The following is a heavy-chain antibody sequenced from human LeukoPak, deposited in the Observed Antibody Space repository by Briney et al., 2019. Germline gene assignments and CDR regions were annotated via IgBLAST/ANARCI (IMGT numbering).Heavy chain of an antibody. CDR1: GFTFSSYA. CDR3: ATPLEELPANAFDI. CDR2: ISYDGSNK. V-gene: IGHV3-30-3*01. D-gene: IGHD3-3*01. J-gene: IGHJ3*02. Sequence: GGSLRLSCAASGFTFSSYAMHWVRQAPGKGLEWVAVISYDGSNKYYADSVKGRFTISRDNSKNTLYLQMNSLRAEDTAVYYCATPLEELPANAFDIWGQGTMVTVSS.